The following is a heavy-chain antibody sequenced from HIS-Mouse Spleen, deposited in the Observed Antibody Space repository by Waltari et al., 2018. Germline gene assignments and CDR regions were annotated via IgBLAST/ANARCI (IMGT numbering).Heavy chain of an antibody. CDR1: GFTLDDSA. Sequence: EVQRVESGGGLVQLGRSVRLGCAASGFTLDDSAMHWVRQAPGKGLEWVSGISWNSGIIGYADSVKGLFTISRDNAKNSLYLQMNSLRAEDTALYYCANIAADAFDIWGQGTMVTVSS. CDR3: ANIAADAFDI. V-gene: IGHV3-9*01. D-gene: IGHD6-13*01. J-gene: IGHJ3*02. CDR2: ISWNSGII.